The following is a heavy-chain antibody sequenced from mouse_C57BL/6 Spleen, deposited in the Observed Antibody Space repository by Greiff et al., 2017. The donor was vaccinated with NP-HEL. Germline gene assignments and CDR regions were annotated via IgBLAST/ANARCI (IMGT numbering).Heavy chain of an antibody. D-gene: IGHD2-4*01. CDR1: GYSITSGYD. CDR2: ISYSGST. Sequence: EVMLVESGPGMVKPSQSLSLTCTVTGYSITSGYDWHWIRHFPGNKLEWMGYISYSGSTNYNPSLKSRISITHDTSKNHFFLKLNSVTTEDTATYYCARGDYDGLGRYFDVWGTGTTVTVSS. CDR3: ARGDYDGLGRYFDV. J-gene: IGHJ1*03. V-gene: IGHV3-1*01.